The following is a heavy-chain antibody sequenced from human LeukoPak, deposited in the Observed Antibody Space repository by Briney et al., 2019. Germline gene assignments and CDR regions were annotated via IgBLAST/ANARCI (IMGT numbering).Heavy chain of an antibody. D-gene: IGHD4-17*01. CDR3: ARDLGPYGDYVGFHLDY. J-gene: IGHJ4*02. CDR1: GYTFTGYY. V-gene: IGHV1-2*02. Sequence: ASVKVSCKSSGYTFTGYYMHWVRQAPGQGLEWMGWINPNSGGTNYAQKFQGRVTMTGDTSNSTAYMELSRLRSDDTAVYYCARDLGPYGDYVGFHLDYWGQGTLVTVSS. CDR2: INPNSGGT.